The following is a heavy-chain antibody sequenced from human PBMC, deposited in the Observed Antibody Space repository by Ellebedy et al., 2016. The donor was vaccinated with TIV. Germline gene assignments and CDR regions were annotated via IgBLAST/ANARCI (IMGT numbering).Heavy chain of an antibody. D-gene: IGHD7-27*01. J-gene: IGHJ4*02. CDR1: GYTFTSYG. CDR3: AREPITTGDFDY. V-gene: IGHV1-18*04. Sequence: ASVKVSCXASGYTFTSYGVSWVRQAPGQGLEWMAWISTYSGKINHTQKFQGRLTMTTDTSTSTAYLELRSLRSDDTAVYYCAREPITTGDFDYWGQGTLVTVSS. CDR2: ISTYSGKI.